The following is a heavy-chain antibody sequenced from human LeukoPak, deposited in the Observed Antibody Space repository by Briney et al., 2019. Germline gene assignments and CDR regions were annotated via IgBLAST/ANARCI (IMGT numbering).Heavy chain of an antibody. J-gene: IGHJ5*02. D-gene: IGHD2-8*01. Sequence: PGGSLRLSCAASGFTFSSYAMSWVRQAPGKGLEWVSAISGSGGSTYYADSVKGRFTISRDNSKNTLYLQMNSLRAEDTAVYYCAGTRMVKMVYATRFDPWGQGTLVTVSS. CDR2: ISGSGGST. CDR3: AGTRMVKMVYATRFDP. CDR1: GFTFSSYA. V-gene: IGHV3-23*01.